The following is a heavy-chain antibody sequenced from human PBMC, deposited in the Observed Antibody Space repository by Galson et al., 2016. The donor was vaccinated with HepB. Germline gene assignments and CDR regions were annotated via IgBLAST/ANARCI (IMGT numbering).Heavy chain of an antibody. CDR3: AREKGDFSSTSCSVDY. J-gene: IGHJ4*02. Sequence: QSGAEVKKPGESLKISCKGSGYSFIGYWIGWVRQMPGKGLEWMGIIYPGDSDTRYRPSFQGRVTISADKSTSTAYLQWRSLKASDNGMYYCAREKGDFSSTSCSVDYWGQGTLVTVSS. CDR2: IYPGDSDT. V-gene: IGHV5-51*01. D-gene: IGHD2-2*01. CDR1: GYSFIGYW.